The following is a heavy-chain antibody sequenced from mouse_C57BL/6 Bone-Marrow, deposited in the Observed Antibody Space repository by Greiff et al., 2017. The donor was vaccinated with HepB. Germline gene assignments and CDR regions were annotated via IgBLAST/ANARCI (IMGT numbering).Heavy chain of an antibody. CDR1: GYTFTSYW. V-gene: IGHV1-69*01. Sequence: QVQLQQPGAELVMPGASVKLSCKASGYTFTSYWMHWVKQRPGQGLEWIGEIDPSDSYTNYNQKFKGKSTLTVDKSSSTAYMQLSSLTSEDSAVYYCARCLLDAMDYWGQGTSVTVSS. D-gene: IGHD1-1*01. CDR3: ARCLLDAMDY. CDR2: IDPSDSYT. J-gene: IGHJ4*01.